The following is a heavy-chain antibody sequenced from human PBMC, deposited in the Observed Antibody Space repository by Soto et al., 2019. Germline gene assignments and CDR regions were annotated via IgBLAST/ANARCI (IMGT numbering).Heavy chain of an antibody. CDR3: ARVRFLEWLGWFDP. V-gene: IGHV1-18*01. CDR2: ISAYNGNT. CDR1: GYTFTSYG. J-gene: IGHJ5*02. Sequence: ASVKVSCKASGYTFTSYGISWVRQAPGQGLEWMGWISAYNGNTNYAQKLQGRVTMTPDTSTSTAYMELRSLRSDDTAVYYCARVRFLEWLGWFDPWGQGTLVTVSS. D-gene: IGHD3-3*01.